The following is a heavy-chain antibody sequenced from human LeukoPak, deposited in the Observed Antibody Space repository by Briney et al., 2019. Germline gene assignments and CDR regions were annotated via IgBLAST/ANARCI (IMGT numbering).Heavy chain of an antibody. D-gene: IGHD5-24*01. V-gene: IGHV3-23*01. CDR3: ARGLGYGDGYDYGMDV. CDR2: FSGGGDS. J-gene: IGHJ6*02. CDR1: GFTSGIYA. Sequence: GGSLRLSCAASGFTSGIYATSWVRQAPGKGLEWVSAFSGGGDSFYADSVRGRFSVSADKSKNILYLQMNSLRAGDTAVYYCARGLGYGDGYDYGMDVWGQGTTVTVSS.